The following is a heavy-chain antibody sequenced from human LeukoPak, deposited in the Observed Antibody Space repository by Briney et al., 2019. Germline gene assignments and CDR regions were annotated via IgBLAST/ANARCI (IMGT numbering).Heavy chain of an antibody. D-gene: IGHD6-13*01. CDR3: ARVPQQLVQDYYYYGMDV. J-gene: IGHJ6*02. Sequence: GASVKVSCKASGYTFTSYAISWVRQAPGQGLEWMGRIIPILGIANYAQKFQGRVTITADKSTSTAYMELSSLRSEDTAVYYCARVPQQLVQDYYYYGMDVWGQGTTVTVSS. CDR1: GYTFTSYA. V-gene: IGHV1-69*04. CDR2: IIPILGIA.